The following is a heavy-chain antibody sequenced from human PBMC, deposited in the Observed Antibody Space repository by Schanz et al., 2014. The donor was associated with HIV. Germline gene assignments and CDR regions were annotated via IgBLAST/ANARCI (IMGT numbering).Heavy chain of an antibody. CDR3: AKDMGSGSYETFDI. D-gene: IGHD1-26*01. CDR2: ISWDNGSI. V-gene: IGHV3-20*04. CDR1: GFTFDDYG. Sequence: EVQLVESGGGVVRPGGSLRLSCAASGFTFDDYGMSWVRQAPGKGREWVSGISWDNGSIGYADSVKGRLTISRDNATNALYQQMNSRRAEDTALDYCAKDMGSGSYETFDIWGQGTMVTVSS. J-gene: IGHJ3*02.